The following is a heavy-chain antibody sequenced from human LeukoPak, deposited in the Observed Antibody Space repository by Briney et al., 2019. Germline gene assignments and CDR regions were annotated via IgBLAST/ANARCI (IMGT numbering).Heavy chain of an antibody. CDR1: GFTFSSYA. Sequence: GRSLRLSCAASGFTFSSYAMHWVRQAPGKGLEYVSAISSNGGSTYYADSVKGRFTISRDNSKNTLYLQMSSLRAEDTAVYYCVKDLYGSGSPIFDYWGQGTLVTVSS. CDR3: VKDLYGSGSPIFDY. V-gene: IGHV3-64D*06. J-gene: IGHJ4*02. D-gene: IGHD3-10*01. CDR2: ISSNGGST.